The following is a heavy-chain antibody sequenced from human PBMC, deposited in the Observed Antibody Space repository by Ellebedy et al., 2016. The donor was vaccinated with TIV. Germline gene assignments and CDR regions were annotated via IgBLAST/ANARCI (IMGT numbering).Heavy chain of an antibody. J-gene: IGHJ4*02. CDR1: GASMTNYY. V-gene: IGHV4-59*01. CDR2: VYYNGVF. Sequence: SETLSLTCTVSGASMTNYYWTWIRQPPGKGLEWIGYVYYNGVFNYNPALKSRVTISVDTSKNHFSLTLASVTAADTAVYYCARGGFGGNSGNFDYWGQGTLVPVSS. CDR3: ARGGFGGNSGNFDY. D-gene: IGHD4-23*01.